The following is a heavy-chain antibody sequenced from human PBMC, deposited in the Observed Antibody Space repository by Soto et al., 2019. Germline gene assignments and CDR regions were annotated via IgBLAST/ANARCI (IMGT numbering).Heavy chain of an antibody. V-gene: IGHV3-7*05. CDR1: GFSFSAYW. D-gene: IGHD7-27*01. Sequence: EAQSVESGGNLVQPGGSLRLSCVMSGFSFSAYWVAWVRQAPGKGLEWVASIKYDGSENRYVDSVKGRFTISRDNAKNSLYLPMNSLRVEVTAVYYCARGVSWGHFDNWGQGTLVTVSS. J-gene: IGHJ4*02. CDR3: ARGVSWGHFDN. CDR2: IKYDGSEN.